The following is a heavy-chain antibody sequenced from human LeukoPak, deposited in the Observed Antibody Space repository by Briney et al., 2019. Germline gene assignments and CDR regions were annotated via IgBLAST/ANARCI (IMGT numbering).Heavy chain of an antibody. CDR3: ARDPLYCSSTSCYYYGMDV. V-gene: IGHV4-59*01. Sequence: SETLSLTCTVSGGSISSYYWNWIRQPPGKGLEWIGYMHYSGNTNYNPSLKSRVTISVDMAKNQFSLKLSSVTAADTAVYYCARDPLYCSSTSCYYYGMDVWGQGTTVTVSS. CDR2: MHYSGNT. D-gene: IGHD2-2*01. J-gene: IGHJ6*02. CDR1: GGSISSYY.